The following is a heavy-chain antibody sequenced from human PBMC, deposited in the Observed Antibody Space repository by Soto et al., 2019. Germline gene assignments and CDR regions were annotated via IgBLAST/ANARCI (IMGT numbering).Heavy chain of an antibody. Sequence: QVQLVQSGAEGKKPGSSVKVSCKASGGTFSSYAISWVRQAPGQGLEWMGGIIPIFGTANYAQKFQGRGTITAHKSTSTANMELSSLRSEDTAVYYCARDRNVEYSYGPDFDYWGQGTLVTVSS. V-gene: IGHV1-69*06. J-gene: IGHJ4*02. D-gene: IGHD5-18*01. CDR3: ARDRNVEYSYGPDFDY. CDR2: IIPIFGTA. CDR1: GGTFSSYA.